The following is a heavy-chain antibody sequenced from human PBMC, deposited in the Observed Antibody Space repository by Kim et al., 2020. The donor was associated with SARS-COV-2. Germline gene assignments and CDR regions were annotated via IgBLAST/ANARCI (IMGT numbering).Heavy chain of an antibody. Sequence: ASVKVSCKASGYTFIRNGISWVRQAPGGGLEWMAWINGNNGNTNYAQKFQGRITLTRDTSRSTVYMELRSLRSDDTAVYYCARDVVVLGGATQEGYSGMDVWGQGTTVTVSS. CDR2: INGNNGNT. D-gene: IGHD2-15*01. V-gene: IGHV1-18*01. CDR1: GYTFIRNG. CDR3: ARDVVVLGGATQEGYSGMDV. J-gene: IGHJ6*02.